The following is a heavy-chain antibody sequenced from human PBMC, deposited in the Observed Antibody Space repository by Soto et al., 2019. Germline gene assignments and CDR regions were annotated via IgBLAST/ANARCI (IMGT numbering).Heavy chain of an antibody. V-gene: IGHV3-9*01. CDR3: AKDRGYSGYHLFLHAFDI. CDR2: ISWNSGSI. J-gene: IGHJ3*02. CDR1: GFTFDDYA. D-gene: IGHD5-12*01. Sequence: DVQLVESGGGLVQPGRSLRLSCAASGFTFDDYAMHWVRLAPGTGLEWVSGISWNSGSIGSADSVKGRFTISRDNAKNSLYLQMNSLRAEDTALYYCAKDRGYSGYHLFLHAFDIWGQGTMVTVSS.